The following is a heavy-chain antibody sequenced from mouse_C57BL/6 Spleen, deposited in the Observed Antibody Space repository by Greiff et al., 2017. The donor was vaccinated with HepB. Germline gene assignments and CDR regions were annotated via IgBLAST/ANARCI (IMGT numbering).Heavy chain of an antibody. CDR2: IYPGDGDT. Sequence: VQLQQSGPELVKPGASVKISCKASGYAFSSSWMNWVKQRPGKGLEWIGRIYPGDGDTNYNGKFKGKATLTADKASSTAYMQRSSLTSEDSAVYFCARHYDYEDAMDYWGQGTSVTVSS. CDR3: ARHYDYEDAMDY. CDR1: GYAFSSSW. J-gene: IGHJ4*01. V-gene: IGHV1-82*01. D-gene: IGHD2-4*01.